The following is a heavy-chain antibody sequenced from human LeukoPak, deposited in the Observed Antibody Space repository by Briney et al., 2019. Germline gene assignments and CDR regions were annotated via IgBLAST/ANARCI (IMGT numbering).Heavy chain of an antibody. CDR2: INPNSGGT. D-gene: IGHD3-22*01. CDR1: GYTFTGYY. J-gene: IGHJ4*02. V-gene: IGHV1-2*02. CDR3: ARGAYYYDSSGYYALF. Sequence: ASVKVSCKASGYTFTGYYMHWVRQAPGQGLEWMGWINPNSGGTNYAQKFQGRVTMTRDTSISTAYMELSRLRSDDTAVYYCARGAYYYDSSGYYALFGGQGTLVTVSS.